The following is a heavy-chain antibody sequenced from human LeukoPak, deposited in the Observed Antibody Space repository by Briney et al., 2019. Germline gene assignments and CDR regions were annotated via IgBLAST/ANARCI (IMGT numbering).Heavy chain of an antibody. CDR3: ARGNTYYDFWSGYLGFGYFDY. D-gene: IGHD3-3*01. Sequence: ETLSLTCAVYGGSFSGYYWSWIRQPPGKGLEWIGEINHSGSTNYNPSLKSRVTISVGTSKNQFSLKLSSVTAADTAVYYCARGNTYYDFWSGYLGFGYFDYWGQGTLVTVSS. CDR1: GGSFSGYY. J-gene: IGHJ4*02. CDR2: INHSGST. V-gene: IGHV4-34*01.